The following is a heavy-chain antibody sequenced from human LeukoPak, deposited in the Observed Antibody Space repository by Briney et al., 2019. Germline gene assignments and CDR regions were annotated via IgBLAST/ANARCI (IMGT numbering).Heavy chain of an antibody. CDR3: ARERSGWFFSN. V-gene: IGHV1-18*01. CDR2: INPYNGNT. D-gene: IGHD6-19*01. CDR1: GYSFTNYG. Sequence: ASVKVSCKASGYSFTNYGITWVRQAPGQGPEWMGWINPYNGNTNYAQKLQGRVTMTTDTSTSTAYMDLRSLQSDDTAVYYCARERSGWFFSNWGQGTLVTVSS. J-gene: IGHJ4*02.